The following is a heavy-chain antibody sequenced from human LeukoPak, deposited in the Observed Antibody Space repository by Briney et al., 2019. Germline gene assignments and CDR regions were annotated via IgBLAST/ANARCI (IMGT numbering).Heavy chain of an antibody. D-gene: IGHD5-12*01. CDR2: ITSSSRMI. V-gene: IGHV3-48*01. J-gene: IGHJ6*03. CDR3: AREAVATSTTIYYYYYMDV. CDR1: GFIFSSYT. Sequence: GGSLRLSCAASGFIFSSYTMNWVRQAPGKGLEWVSYITSSSRMIYYAASVKGRFTISRDNAKNSLYLQLNSLRADDKAVYYCAREAVATSTTIYYYYYMDVWGKGTTVTVSS.